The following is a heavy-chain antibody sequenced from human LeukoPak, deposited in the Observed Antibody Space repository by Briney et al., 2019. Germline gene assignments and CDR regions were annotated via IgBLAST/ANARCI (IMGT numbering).Heavy chain of an antibody. CDR1: GFTFSSYA. V-gene: IGHV3-64D*06. D-gene: IGHD3-10*01. Sequence: GGSLRLSCSASGFTFSSYAMHWVRQAPGKGLEYVSAISSNGGSTYYADSVKGRFTISRDNSKNTLYLQMSSLRAEDTAVYYCVKDPHYYGSGSYPTLGYWGQGTLVTDSS. J-gene: IGHJ4*02. CDR2: ISSNGGST. CDR3: VKDPHYYGSGSYPTLGY.